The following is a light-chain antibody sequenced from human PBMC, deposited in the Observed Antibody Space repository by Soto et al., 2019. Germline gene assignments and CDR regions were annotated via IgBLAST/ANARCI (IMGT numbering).Light chain of an antibody. CDR1: SSNIGAPYN. Sequence: QAVVTQPPSVSGAPGQRVTISCTGSSSNIGAPYNVHWYQQLPGTVPKLLIYANNNRPSGVPDRFSGSRSGTSASLAITGLQAGDEADYYGQSYVSSLREGVFGGGIKLTVL. CDR2: ANN. CDR3: QSYVSSLREGV. J-gene: IGLJ2*01. V-gene: IGLV1-40*01.